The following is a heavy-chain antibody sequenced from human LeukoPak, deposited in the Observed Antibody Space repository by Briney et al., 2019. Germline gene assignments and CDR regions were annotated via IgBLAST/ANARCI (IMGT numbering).Heavy chain of an antibody. J-gene: IGHJ4*02. CDR3: ARESYSSGWAPGTFDY. D-gene: IGHD6-19*01. CDR1: GFTFSSYG. V-gene: IGHV3-30*03. CDR2: ISYDGSNK. Sequence: AGGSLRLSCAASGFTFSSYGMHWVRQAPGKGLEWVAVISYDGSNKYYADSVKGRFTISRDNSKNTLYLQMNSLRAEDTAVYYCARESYSSGWAPGTFDYWGQGTLVTVSS.